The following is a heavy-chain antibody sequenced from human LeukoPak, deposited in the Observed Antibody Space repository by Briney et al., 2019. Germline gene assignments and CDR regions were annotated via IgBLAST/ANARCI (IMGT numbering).Heavy chain of an antibody. D-gene: IGHD3-3*01. V-gene: IGHV3-48*02. CDR1: GLTFRTYS. CDR2: ISGTSSLI. J-gene: IGHJ4*02. CDR3: VRDQFFSFDY. Sequence: GGSLRLSCAASGLTFRTYSMNWVRQAPGEGLEWVSYISGTSSLIYYADSVKGRFTISRDNAKNSLYLQMNSLRDEDTAVYYCVRDQFFSFDYWGQGTLVTVSS.